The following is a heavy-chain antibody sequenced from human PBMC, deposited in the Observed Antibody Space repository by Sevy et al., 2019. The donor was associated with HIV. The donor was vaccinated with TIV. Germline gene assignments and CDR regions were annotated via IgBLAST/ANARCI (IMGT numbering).Heavy chain of an antibody. D-gene: IGHD3-22*01. CDR2: IKSKTDGGTT. CDR3: TTDHGVRYYDSSGYVD. CDR1: GFTFSNAW. J-gene: IGHJ4*02. Sequence: GGSLRLSCAASGFTFSNAWMSWVRQAPGKGLEWVGRIKSKTDGGTTDYAAPVKRSFTMSRDDSNNTLYLQMNSLKTDDLAVYYCTTDHGVRYYDSSGYVDWGQGTLVTVSS. V-gene: IGHV3-15*01.